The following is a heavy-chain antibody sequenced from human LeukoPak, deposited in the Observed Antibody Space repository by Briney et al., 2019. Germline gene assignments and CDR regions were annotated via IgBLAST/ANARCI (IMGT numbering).Heavy chain of an antibody. CDR1: GVSISSSNYY. Sequence: PSETLSLTCTVSGVSISSSNYYWVWMRQPPGKGLEWIGSVYYSGSSQYNPSLKNRVTISVDTFNNQFSLKLSSVAAADTAVYFCARRTRGGGEPYYYYYMDVWGKGTTVTVSS. V-gene: IGHV4-39*01. D-gene: IGHD3-10*01. CDR2: VYYSGSS. J-gene: IGHJ6*03. CDR3: ARRTRGGGEPYYYYYMDV.